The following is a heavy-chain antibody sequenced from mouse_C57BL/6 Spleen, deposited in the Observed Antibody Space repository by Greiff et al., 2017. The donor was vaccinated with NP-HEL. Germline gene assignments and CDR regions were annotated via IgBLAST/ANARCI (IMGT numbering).Heavy chain of an antibody. CDR1: GYTFTSYW. Sequence: EVQLQQSGTVLARPGASVKMSCKTSGYTFTSYWMHWVKQRPGQGLEWIGAIYPGNSDTSYNQKFKGKAKLTAVTSASTAYMELSSLTNEDSAVYYCTRRYYDYDEEYYFDYWGQGTTLTVSS. D-gene: IGHD2-4*01. CDR2: IYPGNSDT. J-gene: IGHJ2*01. CDR3: TRRYYDYDEEYYFDY. V-gene: IGHV1-5*01.